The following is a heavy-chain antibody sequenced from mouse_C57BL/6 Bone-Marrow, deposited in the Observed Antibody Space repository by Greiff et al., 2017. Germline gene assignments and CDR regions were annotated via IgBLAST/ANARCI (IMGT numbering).Heavy chain of an antibody. Sequence: EVKLMESGGDLVKPGGSLKLSCAASGFTFSSYGMSWVRQTPDKRLEWVATISSGGSYTYYPDSVKGRFTISRDNAKNTLYLQMSSLKSEDTAMYYCARLPYYCGSSYCWFAYWGQGTLVTVSA. V-gene: IGHV5-6*01. CDR1: GFTFSSYG. CDR3: ARLPYYCGSSYCWFAY. J-gene: IGHJ3*01. D-gene: IGHD1-1*01. CDR2: ISSGGSYT.